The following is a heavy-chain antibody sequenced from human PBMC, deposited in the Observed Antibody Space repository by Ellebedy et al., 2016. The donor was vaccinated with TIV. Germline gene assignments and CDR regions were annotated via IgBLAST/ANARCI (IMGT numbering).Heavy chain of an antibody. D-gene: IGHD1-26*01. CDR1: GGTFSGSA. J-gene: IGHJ4*02. CDR3: ARDPERRIVGDGFDY. CDR2: IIPISGSI. Sequence: ASVKVSCKTSGGTFSGSAISWVRQAPGQGLEWMGGIIPISGSITYAQKFRDRVTFTADTYSITAYMELKSLTFEDIGVYYCARDPERRIVGDGFDYWGQGTMVAVSS. V-gene: IGHV1-69*06.